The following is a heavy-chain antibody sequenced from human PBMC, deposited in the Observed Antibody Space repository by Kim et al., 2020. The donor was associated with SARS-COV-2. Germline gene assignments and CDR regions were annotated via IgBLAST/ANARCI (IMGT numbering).Heavy chain of an antibody. J-gene: IGHJ6*02. D-gene: IGHD6-19*01. CDR1: RFTFSSFG. Sequence: GGSLRLSCVGSRFTFSSFGMYWVRQAPGKGLEWVAAISSDGVYEHYAGSVKGRFTISRDNSMNTVSLQMDSLGVEDTALCYCEKRLDPRGGLDVWGQGTTVTVSS. CDR2: ISSDGVYE. CDR3: EKRLDPRGGLDV. V-gene: IGHV3-30*18.